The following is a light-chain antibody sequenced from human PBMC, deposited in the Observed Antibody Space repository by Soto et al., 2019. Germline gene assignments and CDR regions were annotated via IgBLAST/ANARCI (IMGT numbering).Light chain of an antibody. CDR1: QGISSY. Sequence: TIPCRASQGISSYLAWYQQKPGKAPKLLIYAASTLQSGVPSRFSGSGSGTEFTLTISSLQPEDFATYYCQQLNSYLPITFGQGTRLEIK. CDR2: AAS. J-gene: IGKJ5*01. V-gene: IGKV1-9*01. CDR3: QQLNSYLPIT.